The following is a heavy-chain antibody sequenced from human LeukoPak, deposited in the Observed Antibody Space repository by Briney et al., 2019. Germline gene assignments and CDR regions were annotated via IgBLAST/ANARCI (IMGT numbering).Heavy chain of an antibody. CDR3: ARDAGGDCSGGSCTDYFDY. J-gene: IGHJ4*02. Sequence: SVKVSCKASEGTFSSYAISWVRQAPGQGLEWMGRIIPIFGTANYAQKFQGRVTITTDESTSTAYMELSSLRSEDTAVYYCARDAGGDCSGGSCTDYFDYWGQGTLVTVSS. CDR1: EGTFSSYA. CDR2: IIPIFGTA. V-gene: IGHV1-69*05. D-gene: IGHD2-15*01.